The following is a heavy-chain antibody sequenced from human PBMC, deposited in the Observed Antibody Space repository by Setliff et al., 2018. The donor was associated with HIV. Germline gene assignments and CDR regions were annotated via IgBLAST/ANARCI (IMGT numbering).Heavy chain of an antibody. CDR1: GFTFGDYA. CDR2: IRSNAYGGTT. D-gene: IGHD1-20*01. V-gene: IGHV3-49*04. CDR3: TTDNYLRSEFAY. Sequence: PGGSLRLSCTASGFTFGDYAMSWVRQAPGKGLEWVGFIRSNAYGGTTEYAASVKGSFTISRDDSKSIAYLQMNGLKTEDTAVYYCTTDNYLRSEFAYWGQGTLVTVSS. J-gene: IGHJ4*02.